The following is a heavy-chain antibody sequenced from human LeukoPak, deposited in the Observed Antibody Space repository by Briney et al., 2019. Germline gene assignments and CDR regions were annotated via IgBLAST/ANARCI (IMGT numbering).Heavy chain of an antibody. CDR2: IIPIFGTA. D-gene: IGHD5-18*01. Sequence: ASVKVSCKASGGTFGSYAISWVRQAPGQGLEWMGGIIPIFGTANYAQKFQGRVTITADESTSTAYMELSSLRSEDTAVYYCARDNLEEAGYSYGHSYWGQGTLVTVSS. V-gene: IGHV1-69*13. J-gene: IGHJ4*02. CDR1: GGTFGSYA. CDR3: ARDNLEEAGYSYGHSY.